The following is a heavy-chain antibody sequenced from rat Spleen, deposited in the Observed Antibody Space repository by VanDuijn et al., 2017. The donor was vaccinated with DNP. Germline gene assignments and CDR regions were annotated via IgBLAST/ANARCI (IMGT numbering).Heavy chain of an antibody. CDR3: TTLWGDY. D-gene: IGHD3-2*01. CDR2: ISYDGGST. V-gene: IGHV5-20*01. J-gene: IGHJ2*01. CDR1: KFTFSFYG. Sequence: EVQLVESGGGLVQPGRSLKLSCAASKFTFSFYGMAWVRQAPQKGLEWVASISYDGGSTYYRDSVKGRFTISRDNAKSSLYLQMDSLRSEDTATYYCTTLWGDYWGQGVMVTVSS.